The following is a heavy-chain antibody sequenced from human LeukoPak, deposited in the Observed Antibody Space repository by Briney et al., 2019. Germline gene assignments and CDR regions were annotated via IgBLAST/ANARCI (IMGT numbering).Heavy chain of an antibody. J-gene: IGHJ3*02. CDR1: GGSFSSYY. CDR3: ARSIIVVVAAGALDI. V-gene: IGHV4-59*08. CDR2: IYHSGST. Sequence: SETLSLTCAVYGGSFSSYYWSWIRQPPGKGLEWIGYIYHSGSTNSNPSLKSRVTISVDTTKNQFSLKLSSVTAADTAVYYCARSIIVVVAAGALDIWGQGTMVTVSS. D-gene: IGHD2-21*02.